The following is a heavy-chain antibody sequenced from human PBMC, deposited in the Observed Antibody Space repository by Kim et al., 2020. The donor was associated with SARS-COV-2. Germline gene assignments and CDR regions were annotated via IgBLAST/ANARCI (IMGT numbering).Heavy chain of an antibody. CDR3: AKDGFGVGIYYYYGMDV. CDR2: ISGSGGST. CDR1: GFTFSSYA. J-gene: IGHJ6*02. Sequence: GGSLRLSCAASGFTFSSYAMSWVRQAPGKGLEWVSAISGSGGSTYYADSVKGRFTISRDNSKNTLYLQMNSLRAEDTAVYYCAKDGFGVGIYYYYGMDVWGQGTTVTVSS. V-gene: IGHV3-23*01. D-gene: IGHD3-3*01.